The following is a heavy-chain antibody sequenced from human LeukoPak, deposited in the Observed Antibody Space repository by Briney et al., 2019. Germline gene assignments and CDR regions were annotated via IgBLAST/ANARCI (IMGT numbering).Heavy chain of an antibody. J-gene: IGHJ4*02. CDR3: ANCGVATIKDFDY. CDR2: ISGSGGST. D-gene: IGHD5-12*01. V-gene: IGHV3-23*01. CDR1: GFTFSSYA. Sequence: PGGSLRLSCAASGFTFSSYAMSWVRQAPGKGLEWVSAISGSGGSTYYADSVKGRFTISRDNSKSTLYLQMNSLRAEDTAIYYCANCGVATIKDFDYWGQGTLVTVSS.